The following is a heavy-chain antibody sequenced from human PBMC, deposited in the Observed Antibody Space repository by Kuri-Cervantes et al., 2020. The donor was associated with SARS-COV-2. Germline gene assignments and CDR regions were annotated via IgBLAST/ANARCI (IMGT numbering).Heavy chain of an antibody. Sequence: ESLKISCTVSGGSISSSSYYWGWIRQPPGKGLEWIGSIDYSGSTYYNPSLKSRVTISVDTSKNQFSLKLSSVTAADTAVYYCARLGLGYCSSTSCYTRYSNGVDYYYYYGMDVWGQGTTVTVSS. CDR3: ARLGLGYCSSTSCYTRYSNGVDYYYYYGMDV. D-gene: IGHD2-2*02. V-gene: IGHV4-39*01. J-gene: IGHJ6*02. CDR2: IDYSGST. CDR1: GGSISSSSYY.